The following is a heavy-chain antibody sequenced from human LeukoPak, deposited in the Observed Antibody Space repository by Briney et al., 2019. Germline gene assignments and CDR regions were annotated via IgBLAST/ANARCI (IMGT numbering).Heavy chain of an antibody. Sequence: TGGSLSLSGAASGFTVSSNYLSWVRQAPGKGLEWVSVIYSGGSTYYADSVKGRFTISRDNSKNTLYLQMNSLRAEGTAVYYCARAREFGELFYWGQGTLVTVSS. J-gene: IGHJ4*02. V-gene: IGHV3-53*01. CDR1: GFTVSSNY. CDR2: IYSGGST. CDR3: ARAREFGELFY. D-gene: IGHD3-10*01.